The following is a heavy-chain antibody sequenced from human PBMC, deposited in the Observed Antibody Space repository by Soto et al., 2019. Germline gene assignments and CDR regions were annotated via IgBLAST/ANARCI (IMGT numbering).Heavy chain of an antibody. D-gene: IGHD3-9*01. V-gene: IGHV4-34*01. CDR1: GGSFSGYY. CDR3: VRGPAAGEAYYDILTGDAFDI. Sequence: SETLSLTCAVYGGSFSGYYWSWIRQPPGKGLEWIGEINHSGSTNYNPSLKSRVTISVDTSKNQFSLKLSSVTAADTAVYYCVRGPAAGEAYYDILTGDAFDIWGQGTMVTVSS. CDR2: INHSGST. J-gene: IGHJ3*02.